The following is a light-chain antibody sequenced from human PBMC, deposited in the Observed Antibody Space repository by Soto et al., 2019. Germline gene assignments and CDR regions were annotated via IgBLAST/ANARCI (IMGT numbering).Light chain of an antibody. CDR2: GVS. V-gene: IGLV2-23*02. J-gene: IGLJ1*01. CDR1: SSDVGSYNL. CDR3: CSYAGSSTYV. Sequence: QSVLTQPASVSGSPGQSITISCNRTSSDVGSYNLVSWYQQHPGKAPKLMIYGVSKRPSGVSNRFSGSKSGNTASLTISGLQAEDEADYYCCSYAGSSTYVFGTGTKVTVL.